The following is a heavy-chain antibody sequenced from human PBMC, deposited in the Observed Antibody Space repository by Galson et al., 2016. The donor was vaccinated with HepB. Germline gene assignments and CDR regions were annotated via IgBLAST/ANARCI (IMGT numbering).Heavy chain of an antibody. D-gene: IGHD5-12*01. J-gene: IGHJ4*02. CDR3: ARRAGGYVYLHF. CDR2: INHSGST. Sequence: SETLSLTCTVYGASFSAYNWNWIRQAPGKGLEWIGEINHSGSTNYNPSLKSRVTMSIDTSKNQFSLKVTSVTAADTAVYYCARRAGGYVYLHFWGQWALLTVSS. V-gene: IGHV4-34*01. CDR1: GASFSAYN.